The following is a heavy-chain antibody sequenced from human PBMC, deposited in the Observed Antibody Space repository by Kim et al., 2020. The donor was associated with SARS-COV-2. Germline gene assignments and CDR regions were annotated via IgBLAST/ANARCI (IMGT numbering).Heavy chain of an antibody. CDR3: ASLYSSSSLVDY. D-gene: IGHD6-6*01. V-gene: IGHV1-69*01. Sequence: NSAQKFQGRVTITADESTSTAYMELSSLRSEDTAVYYCASLYSSSSLVDYWGQGTLVTVSS. J-gene: IGHJ4*02.